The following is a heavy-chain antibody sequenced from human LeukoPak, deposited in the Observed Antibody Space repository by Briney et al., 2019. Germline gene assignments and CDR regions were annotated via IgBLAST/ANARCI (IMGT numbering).Heavy chain of an antibody. J-gene: IGHJ3*02. CDR1: GDSVSSNSAA. CDR3: ARGGQGDGYSADDAFDI. V-gene: IGHV6-1*01. D-gene: IGHD5-24*01. CDR2: TYYRSKWYN. Sequence: SQTLSLTCAISGDSVSSNSAAWNWIRQPPPRGLEWLGRTYYRSKWYNDYAVSVKSRITINPDTSKNQFSLQLNSVTPEDTAVYYCARGGQGDGYSADDAFDIWGQGTMVTVSS.